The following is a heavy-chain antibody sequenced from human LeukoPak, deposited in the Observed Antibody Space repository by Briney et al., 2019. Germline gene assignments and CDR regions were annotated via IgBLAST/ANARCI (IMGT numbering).Heavy chain of an antibody. CDR3: VRVRYCSSTNCHGGWFDP. D-gene: IGHD2-2*01. CDR1: GFIFRIYG. J-gene: IGHJ5*02. CDR2: ISYEGDTT. Sequence: GGSLRLSCAASGFIFRIYGMHWVRQAPGKGLEWVALISYEGDTTYYADSVKGRFTISRDNAKNSLYLQMNSLGAEDTAVYYCVRVRYCSSTNCHGGWFDPWGQGTLVTVSS. V-gene: IGHV3-30*03.